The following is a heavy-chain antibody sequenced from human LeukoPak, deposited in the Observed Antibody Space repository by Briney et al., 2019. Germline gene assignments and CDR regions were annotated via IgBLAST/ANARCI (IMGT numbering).Heavy chain of an antibody. D-gene: IGHD2-2*01. CDR3: ARMGHVVPEIYYYYYYMDV. CDR2: IKQDGSEK. V-gene: IGHV3-7*01. CDR1: GFTFSSYW. J-gene: IGHJ6*03. Sequence: GGSLRLSCAASGFTFSSYWMSWVRQAPGKGLEWVANIKQDGSEKYYEDSVKGRFTISRDNAKNSLYLQMSSLRAEDTAVYYCARMGHVVPEIYYYYYYMDVWGKGTTVTVSS.